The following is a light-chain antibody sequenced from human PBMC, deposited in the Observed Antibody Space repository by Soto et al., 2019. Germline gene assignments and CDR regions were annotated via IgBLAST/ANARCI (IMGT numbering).Light chain of an antibody. Sequence: QSALTQPASVSRSPGQSITISCTGTSSDVGYCTYVSWYQQHPGKVPKLMIYDVRDRPSGVSDRFSGSKSGNTASLTLSGLQAEDEADYFCRSYTSTSTLVFGTGTKLTVL. CDR3: RSYTSTSTLV. CDR2: DVR. J-gene: IGLJ1*01. V-gene: IGLV2-14*03. CDR1: SSDVGYCTY.